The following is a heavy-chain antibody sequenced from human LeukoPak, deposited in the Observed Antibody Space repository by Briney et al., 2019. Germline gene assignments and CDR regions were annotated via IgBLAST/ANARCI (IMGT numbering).Heavy chain of an antibody. D-gene: IGHD6-13*01. CDR3: AKDKGSSWYPYDAFDI. CDR1: GFTFDDYA. CDR2: ISWNSGSI. V-gene: IGHV3-9*03. J-gene: IGHJ3*02. Sequence: GGSLRLSCAASGFTFDDYAMHWVRQAPGKGLEWVSGISWNSGSIGYADSVKGRFAISRDNAKNSLYLQMNSLRAEDMALYYCAKDKGSSWYPYDAFDIWGQGTMVTVSS.